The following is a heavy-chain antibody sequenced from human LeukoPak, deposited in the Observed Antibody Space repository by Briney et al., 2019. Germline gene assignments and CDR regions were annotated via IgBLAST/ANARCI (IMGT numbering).Heavy chain of an antibody. V-gene: IGHV3-23*01. J-gene: IGHJ6*03. CDR2: ISGSGGTT. CDR1: GFTFSSYA. CDR3: AKRGDYYYDSRGPGGGPYYYMDV. Sequence: GGSLRLSCAASGFTFSSYAMSWVRQAPGKGLEWVSSISGSGGTTYYADSVKGRFTISRDNSKYTLSLQMNSLRAEDTAVYYCAKRGDYYYDSRGPGGGPYYYMDVWGKGTTVTISS. D-gene: IGHD3-22*01.